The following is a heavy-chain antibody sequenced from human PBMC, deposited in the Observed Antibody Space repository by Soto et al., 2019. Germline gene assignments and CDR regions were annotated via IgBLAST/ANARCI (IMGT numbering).Heavy chain of an antibody. Sequence: PGGSLRLSCAASGFTFSSYSMNWVRQAPGKGLEWVSSISSSSSYIYYADSVKGRFTISRDNAKNSLYLQMNSLRAEDTAVYYCARASSGYRAPFDYWGQGTLVTVSS. CDR1: GFTFSSYS. V-gene: IGHV3-21*01. D-gene: IGHD3-22*01. CDR2: ISSSSSYI. J-gene: IGHJ4*02. CDR3: ARASSGYRAPFDY.